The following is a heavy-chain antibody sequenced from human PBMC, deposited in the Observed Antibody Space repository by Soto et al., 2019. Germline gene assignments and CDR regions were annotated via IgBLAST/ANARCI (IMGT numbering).Heavy chain of an antibody. V-gene: IGHV5-10-1*01. Sequence: PGESLKISCQGSGYNFASYWISWVRQMPGKGLEWMGRIDPIDSYTNYSPSFQGHVTISADKSISTAYLQWSSLKASDTAMYYCARRYCSSASCPRNYYGMDVWGQGTTVTASS. CDR2: IDPIDSYT. D-gene: IGHD2-2*01. J-gene: IGHJ6*02. CDR3: ARRYCSSASCPRNYYGMDV. CDR1: GYNFASYW.